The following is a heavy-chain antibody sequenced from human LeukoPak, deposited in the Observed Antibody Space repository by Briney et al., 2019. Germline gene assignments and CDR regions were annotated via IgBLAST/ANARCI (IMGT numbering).Heavy chain of an antibody. J-gene: IGHJ4*02. CDR1: GFTFSGYA. V-gene: IGHV3-21*06. CDR3: ARDPAEADC. CDR2: INGGGNT. Sequence: GGSLRLSYAASGFTFSGYAMNWVRQAPGKGLEWVSSINGGGNTFYADSVKGRFAISRDNAKNSLYLQMNGLRAEDTAVYYCARDPAEADCWGQGTLVTVSS.